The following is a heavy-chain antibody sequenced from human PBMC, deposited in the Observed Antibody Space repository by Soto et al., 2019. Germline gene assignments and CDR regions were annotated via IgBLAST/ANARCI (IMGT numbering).Heavy chain of an antibody. V-gene: IGHV4-59*01. CDR3: ARGRIPDAFDI. CDR1: GGSISSYY. J-gene: IGHJ3*02. CDR2: IYYRGST. D-gene: IGHD5-18*01. Sequence: QVQLQESGPGLVKPSETLSLTCTVSGGSISSYYWSWIRQPPGKGLEWIGYIYYRGSTNYNPSLKSRVTISVDTSKNQFSLKLSSVAAADTAVYYCARGRIPDAFDIRGQGTMVTVSS.